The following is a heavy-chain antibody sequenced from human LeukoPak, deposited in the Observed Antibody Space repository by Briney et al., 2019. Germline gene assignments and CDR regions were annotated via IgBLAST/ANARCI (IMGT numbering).Heavy chain of an antibody. J-gene: IGHJ4*02. V-gene: IGHV1-8*03. CDR1: GYTFTSYD. CDR2: LNPNSGNT. D-gene: IGHD3-22*01. CDR3: AREDYYDSGSSDY. Sequence: ASVKVSCKASGYTFTSYDINWVRQATGQGLEWMGWLNPNSGNTAYAQKFQGRVTITRNTSISTAYMELSSLRSEDTAIYYCAREDYYDSGSSDYWGQGTLVTVSS.